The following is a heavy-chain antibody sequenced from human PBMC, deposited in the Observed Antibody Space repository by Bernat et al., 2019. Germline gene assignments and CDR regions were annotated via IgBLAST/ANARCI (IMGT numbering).Heavy chain of an antibody. D-gene: IGHD4-23*01. V-gene: IGHV3-74*01. CDR3: AREGGVKLPTYYYMDV. Sequence: EVQLVESGGGLVQPGGSLRLPCAASGFTFSSYWMHWVRQAPGKWLVWVSRINSDGSSTSYADSVKGRFTISRDNAKNTLYLQMNSLRAEDTAVYYCAREGGVKLPTYYYMDVWGKGTTVTVSS. CDR1: GFTFSSYW. CDR2: INSDGSST. J-gene: IGHJ6*03.